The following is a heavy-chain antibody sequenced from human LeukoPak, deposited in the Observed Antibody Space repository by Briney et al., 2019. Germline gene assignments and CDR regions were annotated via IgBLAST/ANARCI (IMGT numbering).Heavy chain of an antibody. V-gene: IGHV4-34*01. Sequence: PSETLSLTCAVYGGSFSGYYWSWIRQPPGKGLEWIGEINHSGSTSCNPSLKSRVTISVDTSKNQFSLKPSSVTAADTAVYYCARSGGYSGYDIDYWGQGTLVTVSS. CDR3: ARSGGYSGYDIDY. D-gene: IGHD5-12*01. CDR2: INHSGST. J-gene: IGHJ4*02. CDR1: GGSFSGYY.